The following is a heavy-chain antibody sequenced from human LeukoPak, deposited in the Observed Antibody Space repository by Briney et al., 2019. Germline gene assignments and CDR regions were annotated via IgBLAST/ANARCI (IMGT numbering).Heavy chain of an antibody. D-gene: IGHD5-18*01. CDR2: ISSSSSYI. V-gene: IGHV3-21*04. Sequence: PGGSLRLSCAASGFTFSSYSMNWVRQAPGKGLEWVSSISSSSSYIYYADSVKGRFTISRDNSKNTLYLQMNSLRAEDTAVYYCAKTPDTAMARWMNFDYWGQGTLVTVSS. J-gene: IGHJ4*02. CDR3: AKTPDTAMARWMNFDY. CDR1: GFTFSSYS.